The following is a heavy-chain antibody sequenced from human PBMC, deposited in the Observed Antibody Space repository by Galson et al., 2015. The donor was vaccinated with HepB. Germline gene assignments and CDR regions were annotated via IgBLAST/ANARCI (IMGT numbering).Heavy chain of an antibody. CDR2: IYHSGTT. D-gene: IGHD3-16*02. V-gene: IGHV4-39*02. J-gene: IGHJ3*02. CDR1: SRSSYY. Sequence: SRSSYYWGWIRQPPGKGLEWIGSIYHSGTTYYNPSPESRITMSVDPSKNYFSLRLNSVTAADTAVYYCARPIQHENVRGTSRLPGYEPFDIWGQGTMVTVSS. CDR3: ARPIQHENVRGTSRLPGYEPFDI.